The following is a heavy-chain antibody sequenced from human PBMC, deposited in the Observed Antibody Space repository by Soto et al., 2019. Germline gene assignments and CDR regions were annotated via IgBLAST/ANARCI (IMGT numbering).Heavy chain of an antibody. CDR3: ARDTRRYCSSTSCYAPGH. CDR2: ISAYNGNT. Sequence: ASVKVSCKASGYTFTSYGISWVRQAPGQGLEWMGWISAYNGNTTYAQKLQGRVTMTTDTSTSTAYMELRSLRSDDTAVYYFARDTRRYCSSTSCYAPGHWGQGTLVTVSS. J-gene: IGHJ4*02. V-gene: IGHV1-18*01. CDR1: GYTFTSYG. D-gene: IGHD2-2*01.